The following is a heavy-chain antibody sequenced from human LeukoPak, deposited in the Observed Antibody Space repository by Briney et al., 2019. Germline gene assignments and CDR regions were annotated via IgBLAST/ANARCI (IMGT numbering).Heavy chain of an antibody. CDR2: ISGSGGNT. CDR3: ARERITTTAFDY. V-gene: IGHV3-23*01. D-gene: IGHD4-17*01. Sequence: VGSLRLSRAASGFTFTNYPMNWVRQAPGKGLEWVSDISGSGGNTHYADSVKGRFTISRDNSKNTLYLQMNSLRAEDTAIYYCARERITTTAFDYWGQGTLVTVSS. J-gene: IGHJ4*02. CDR1: GFTFTNYP.